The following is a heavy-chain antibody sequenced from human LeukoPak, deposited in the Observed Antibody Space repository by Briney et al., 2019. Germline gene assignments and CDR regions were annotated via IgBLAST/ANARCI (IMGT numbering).Heavy chain of an antibody. CDR1: GYTFTRSY. Sequence: GASVKVSCKASGYTFTRSYMHWVRQAPGQGLEWMGMINPSGGSTSYAQKFQGRVTMTSDTSTSTVYMELSSLRSEDTAVYSCARAHISGNNWFDPWGQGTLVTVSS. V-gene: IGHV1-46*01. CDR2: INPSGGST. D-gene: IGHD1-20*01. J-gene: IGHJ5*02. CDR3: ARAHISGNNWFDP.